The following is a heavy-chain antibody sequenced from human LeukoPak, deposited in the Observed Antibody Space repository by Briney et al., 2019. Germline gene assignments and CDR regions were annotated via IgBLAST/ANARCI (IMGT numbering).Heavy chain of an antibody. V-gene: IGHV3-48*01. J-gene: IGHJ4*02. D-gene: IGHD3-22*01. CDR1: GFTFSSHS. CDR3: ARGAYYYED. CDR2: ISSSSSTI. Sequence: GGSLRLSCAASGFTFSSHSMNWVRQAPGKGLEWVSYISSSSSTIYYADSVKGRFTISRDNAKNSLHLQMNSLRAEDTAVYYCARGAYYYEDWGQGTLVTVSS.